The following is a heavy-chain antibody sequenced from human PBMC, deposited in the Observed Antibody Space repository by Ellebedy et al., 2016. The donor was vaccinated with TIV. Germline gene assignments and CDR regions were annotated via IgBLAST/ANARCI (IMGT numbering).Heavy chain of an antibody. V-gene: IGHV3-13*01. CDR2: IGTAGDT. Sequence: GESLKISCAASGFTFDDYAMHWVRQATGKGLEWVSAIGTAGDTYYPGSVKGRFTISRENAKNSLYLQMNSLRAGDTAVYYCARHPTLGYGMDVWGQGTTVTVSS. D-gene: IGHD3-16*01. CDR1: GFTFDDYA. J-gene: IGHJ6*02. CDR3: ARHPTLGYGMDV.